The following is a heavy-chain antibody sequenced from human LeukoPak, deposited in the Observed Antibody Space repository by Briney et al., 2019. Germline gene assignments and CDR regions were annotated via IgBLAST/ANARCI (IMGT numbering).Heavy chain of an antibody. J-gene: IGHJ4*02. D-gene: IGHD6-13*01. CDR1: GYTFTSYG. CDR2: ITAYNDNT. Sequence: ASVKVSCKASGYTFTSYGISWVRQAPGQGLEWMGWITAYNDNTNYAQKLQGRVTMTTDTSTSTVYMELRSLRSDDTAVYYCARRQVYSSSYQIDYWGQGTLVTVSS. V-gene: IGHV1-18*01. CDR3: ARRQVYSSSYQIDY.